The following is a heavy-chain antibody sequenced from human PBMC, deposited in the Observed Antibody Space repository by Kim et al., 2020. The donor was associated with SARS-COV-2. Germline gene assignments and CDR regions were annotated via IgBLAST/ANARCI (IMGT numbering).Heavy chain of an antibody. V-gene: IGHV5-10-1*01. D-gene: IGHD2-21*02. CDR3: ARPRYGGDQQSPNYYYYYGMDV. CDR2: IDPSDSYT. Sequence: GESLKISCKGSGYSFTSYWISWVRQMPGKGLEWMGRIDPSDSYTNYSPSFQGHVTISADKSISTAYLQWSSLKASDTAMYYCARPRYGGDQQSPNYYYYYGMDVWGQGTTVTVSS. J-gene: IGHJ6*02. CDR1: GYSFTSYW.